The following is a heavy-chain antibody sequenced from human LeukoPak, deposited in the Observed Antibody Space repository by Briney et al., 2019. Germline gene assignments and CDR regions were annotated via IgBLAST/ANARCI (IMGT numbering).Heavy chain of an antibody. D-gene: IGHD6-6*01. CDR2: ISSSSSYI. CDR3: VRGGVYSSSAPDY. Sequence: WSLRLSCAASGFTFSSYSMNWVRQAPGKGLEWVSSISSSSSYIYYADSVKGRFTISRDNAKNSLYLQMNSLRAEDTAVYYCVRGGVYSSSAPDYWGQGTLVTVSS. J-gene: IGHJ4*02. CDR1: GFTFSSYS. V-gene: IGHV3-21*01.